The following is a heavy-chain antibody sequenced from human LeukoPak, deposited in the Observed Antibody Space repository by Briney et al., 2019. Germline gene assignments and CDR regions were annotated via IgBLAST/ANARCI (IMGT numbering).Heavy chain of an antibody. CDR2: IYYSGRT. D-gene: IGHD5-24*01. Sequence: SETLSLTCTLPGGSISSYYWSWIRQHPGKGLEWHGYIYYSGRTNDNPSLKSRVTISVDTSKNQFSLKLSSVTAADTAVYYCAILRDLRNLRYYYYGMDVWGQGTTVTVSS. CDR1: GGSISSYY. CDR3: AILRDLRNLRYYYYGMDV. V-gene: IGHV4-59*01. J-gene: IGHJ6*02.